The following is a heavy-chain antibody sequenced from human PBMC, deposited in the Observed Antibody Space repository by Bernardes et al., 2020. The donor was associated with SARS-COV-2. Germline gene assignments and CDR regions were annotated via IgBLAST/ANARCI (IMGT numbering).Heavy chain of an antibody. V-gene: IGHV1-18*01. CDR2: IRKYNDNT. J-gene: IGHJ4*02. CDR1: GYTFMKYG. CDR3: ARDALTSAGQALDY. D-gene: IGHD6-13*01. Sequence: ASVKVSCKAFGYTFMKYGISWVRQAPGQGLEWRGWIRKYNDNTDNAQKPQGRVTMTTDTTTTTAYLELRSLRADNTAVYYCARDALTSAGQALDYLGQGTLVTVSS.